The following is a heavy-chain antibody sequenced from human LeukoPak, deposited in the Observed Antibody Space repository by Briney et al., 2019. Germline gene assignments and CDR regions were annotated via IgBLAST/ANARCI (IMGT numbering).Heavy chain of an antibody. CDR2: ISYDGSNK. D-gene: IGHD3-10*01. V-gene: IGHV3-30*03. CDR1: GFTFSSYG. J-gene: IGHJ3*01. CDR3: ARGHYYGSGGDTFDV. Sequence: QPGGSLRLSCAASGFTFSSYGMHWVRQAPGKGLEWVAVISYDGSNKYYADSVKGRFTISRDNSKNTLYLQMNSLSAGDTAVYYCARGHYYGSGGDTFDVWGKGTMVIVSS.